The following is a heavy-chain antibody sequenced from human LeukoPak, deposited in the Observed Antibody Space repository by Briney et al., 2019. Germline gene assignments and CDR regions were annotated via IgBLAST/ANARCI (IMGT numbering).Heavy chain of an antibody. D-gene: IGHD2-15*01. V-gene: IGHV3-23*01. CDR3: VYCSGGRTTTLDY. J-gene: IGHJ4*02. Sequence: PGGSLRLSCAASGFTFSSYAMSWVRQAPGKGLEWVSAISGSGGSTYYADSVKGRFTISRDNSKNTLYLQMNSLRAEDTAVYYCVYCSGGRTTTLDYWGQGTLVTVSS. CDR2: ISGSGGST. CDR1: GFTFSSYA.